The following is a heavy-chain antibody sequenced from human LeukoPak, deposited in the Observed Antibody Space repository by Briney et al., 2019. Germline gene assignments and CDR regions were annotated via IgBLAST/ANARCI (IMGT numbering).Heavy chain of an antibody. CDR3: ARDSGLRFGEFNYFDY. Sequence: GGSLRLSCAASGFTFSSYGMHWVRQAPGKGLEWVAVISVDGSNEYYADSVKGRFTISRDNSKNTLYLQMNSLRAEDTAVYYCARDSGLRFGEFNYFDYWGQGTLVTVSS. J-gene: IGHJ4*02. D-gene: IGHD3-10*01. CDR2: ISVDGSNE. V-gene: IGHV3-30*03. CDR1: GFTFSSYG.